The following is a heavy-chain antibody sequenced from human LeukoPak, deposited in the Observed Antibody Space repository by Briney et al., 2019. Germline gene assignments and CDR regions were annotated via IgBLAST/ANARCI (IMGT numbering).Heavy chain of an antibody. CDR1: GYTFINFA. D-gene: IGHD6-13*01. Sequence: ASVKVSCKASGYTFINFAINWGRQAPGQRPEWMGWINAGNGNTKYSQKFQGRVTITRDTSASTAYMELSSLTSEDTAVYYSARGPRAAADDYWGQGTLVTVSS. CDR3: ARGPRAAADDY. V-gene: IGHV1-3*01. J-gene: IGHJ4*02. CDR2: INAGNGNT.